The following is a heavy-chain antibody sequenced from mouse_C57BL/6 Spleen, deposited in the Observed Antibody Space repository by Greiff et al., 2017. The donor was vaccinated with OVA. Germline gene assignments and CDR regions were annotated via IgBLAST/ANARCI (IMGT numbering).Heavy chain of an antibody. CDR3: ARSFYGSSYGYFDV. V-gene: IGHV2-2*01. D-gene: IGHD1-1*01. CDR1: GFSLTSYG. CDR2: IWSGGST. Sequence: VQRVESGPGLVQPSQSLSITCTVSGFSLTSYGVHWVRQSPGKGLEWLGVIWSGGSTDYNAAFISRLSISKDNSKSQVFFKMNSLQADDTAIYYCARSFYGSSYGYFDVWGTGTTVTVSS. J-gene: IGHJ1*03.